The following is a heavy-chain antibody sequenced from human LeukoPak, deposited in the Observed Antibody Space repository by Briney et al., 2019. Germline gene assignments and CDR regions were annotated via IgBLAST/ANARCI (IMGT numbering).Heavy chain of an antibody. Sequence: ASVKVSCKASGGTFSNYAISWVRQAPGQGLEWMGWISAQHGQTEYAPNSQDRVTMTTDTYTNTAYMELRSLRSDDTAVYYCAGSLGYCTSNVCYLKYWGQGTLVTVSS. D-gene: IGHD2-8*01. CDR1: GGTFSNYA. CDR3: AGSLGYCTSNVCYLKY. V-gene: IGHV1-18*01. J-gene: IGHJ4*02. CDR2: ISAQHGQT.